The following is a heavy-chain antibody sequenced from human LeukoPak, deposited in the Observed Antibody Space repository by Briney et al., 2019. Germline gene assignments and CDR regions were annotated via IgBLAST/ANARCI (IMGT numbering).Heavy chain of an antibody. CDR2: IKQDGSEK. D-gene: IGHD3-16*01. CDR1: GLTVTSNY. Sequence: PGGSLRLSCAASGLTVTSNYMSWVRQAPGKGLEWVANIKQDGSEKYYVDSVKGRFTISRDNAKNSLYLQMNSLRAEDTAVYFCARDSWGLSSFFPFFDYWGQGTLVTVSS. CDR3: ARDSWGLSSFFPFFDY. V-gene: IGHV3-7*05. J-gene: IGHJ4*02.